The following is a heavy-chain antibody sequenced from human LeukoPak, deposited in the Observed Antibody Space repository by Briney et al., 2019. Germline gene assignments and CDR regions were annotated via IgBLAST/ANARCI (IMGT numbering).Heavy chain of an antibody. V-gene: IGHV3-23*01. CDR3: AKDSIAAAGTDDY. CDR1: GFTFSSYA. CDR2: ISGSGGST. D-gene: IGHD6-13*01. J-gene: IGHJ4*02. Sequence: RTGGSLRLSCAASGFTFSSYAMSWVRQAPGKGLEWVSAISGSGGSTYYADSVKGRFSISRDNSKNTLYLQMNSLRAEDTAVYYCAKDSIAAAGTDDYWGQGTLVTVSS.